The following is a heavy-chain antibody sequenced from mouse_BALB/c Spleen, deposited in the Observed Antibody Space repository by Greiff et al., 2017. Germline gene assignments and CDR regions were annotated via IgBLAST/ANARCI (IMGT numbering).Heavy chain of an antibody. CDR3: ARQGGYRYDGGDAMDD. Sequence: EVQLVESGGDLVKPGGSLKLSCAASGFTFSSYGLSWVRQTPDKRLEWVAPISSGGSYTYYPDSVKGRFTISRDNAKNTLYLQMSSLKSEDTAMYYGARQGGYRYDGGDAMDDWGQGTSVTVAS. CDR1: GFTFSSYG. J-gene: IGHJ4*01. D-gene: IGHD2-14*01. V-gene: IGHV5-6*01. CDR2: ISSGGSYT.